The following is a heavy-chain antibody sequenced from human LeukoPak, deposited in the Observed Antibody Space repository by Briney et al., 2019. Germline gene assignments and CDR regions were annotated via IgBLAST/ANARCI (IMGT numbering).Heavy chain of an antibody. CDR3: TTAVYYASSGYSRFDY. V-gene: IGHV3-15*01. D-gene: IGHD3-22*01. CDR2: KTDGGTT. J-gene: IGHJ4*02. Sequence: KTDGGTTDYAPPVKRIFTISIDDSKNTLYLQMNSLKTEDTAVYYCTTAVYYASSGYSRFDYWGQGTLVTVSS.